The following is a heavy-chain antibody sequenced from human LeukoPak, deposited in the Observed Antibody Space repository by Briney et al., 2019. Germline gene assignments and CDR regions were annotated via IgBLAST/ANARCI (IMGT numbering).Heavy chain of an antibody. V-gene: IGHV1-2*02. D-gene: IGHD2-2*01. CDR3: ARMTIDIVVVPAAILYDY. CDR1: GYTFTGYD. Sequence: ASVKVSCKASGYTFTGYDMHWVRQAPGQGLEWMGWITPNSGGTNYAQKFQGRVTMTRDTSISTAYMELSRLRSDDTAVYYCARMTIDIVVVPAAILYDYWGQGTLVTVSS. J-gene: IGHJ4*02. CDR2: ITPNSGGT.